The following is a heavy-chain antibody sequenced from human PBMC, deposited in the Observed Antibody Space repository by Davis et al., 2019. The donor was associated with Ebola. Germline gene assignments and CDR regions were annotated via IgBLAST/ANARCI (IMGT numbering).Heavy chain of an antibody. CDR2: ISFDESK. CDR3: AREGYSSGRAPAFDS. D-gene: IGHD3-22*01. J-gene: IGHJ4*02. Sequence: GGSLRLSCAVSAFTFSNSIFHWVRQAPGKGLEWVAGISFDESKYYIDSVKGRFSISRDKSKSTVSLQMNSLIVEDTAVYYCAREGYSSGRAPAFDSWGQGTLVTVSS. V-gene: IGHV3-30*10. CDR1: AFTFSNSI.